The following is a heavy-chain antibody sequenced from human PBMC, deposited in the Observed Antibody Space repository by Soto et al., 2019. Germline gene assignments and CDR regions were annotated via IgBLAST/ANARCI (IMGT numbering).Heavy chain of an antibody. D-gene: IGHD3-10*01. CDR2: IIPIFGTS. V-gene: IGHV1-69*01. CDR1: GGTFSDSA. J-gene: IGHJ6*02. Sequence: QVQLVQSGAEVKKPGSSVKVSCTASGGTFSDSAISWLRQAPGQGLEWMGGIIPIFGTSNYAQKFQGRVTITAAESTNTAYMVMSSLRSDDTAVYYCARERGSGSYSRVGYYYYGVDVWGQGTTVTVSS. CDR3: ARERGSGSYSRVGYYYYGVDV.